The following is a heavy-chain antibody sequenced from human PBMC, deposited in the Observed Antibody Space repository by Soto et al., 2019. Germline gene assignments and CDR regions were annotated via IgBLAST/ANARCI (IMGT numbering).Heavy chain of an antibody. J-gene: IGHJ6*02. CDR3: VRDPAGHGMDV. D-gene: IGHD3-10*01. Sequence: DVQLVESGGALVQPGGSLRLSCAASGFTFSSYDMQWVRQVTGKGLEWVSSIGKGGDTYYADSVKGRFTISRENAKNSLYLQMGSLRAGDTAVYYCVRDPAGHGMDVWGQGTTVTVSS. CDR2: IGKGGDT. CDR1: GFTFSSYD. V-gene: IGHV3-13*01.